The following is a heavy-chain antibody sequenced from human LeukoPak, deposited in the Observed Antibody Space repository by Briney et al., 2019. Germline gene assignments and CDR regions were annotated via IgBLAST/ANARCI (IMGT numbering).Heavy chain of an antibody. Sequence: ASVKVSCKASGYTFTGYYMHWVRQAPGQGLEWMGWINPNSGGTNYAQKFQGRVTMTRDTSISTAYMELSRLRSDDTAVYYCAREDCGGDCYSNWFDPWGQGTLVTVSS. D-gene: IGHD2-21*02. CDR2: INPNSGGT. J-gene: IGHJ5*02. CDR1: GYTFTGYY. V-gene: IGHV1-2*02. CDR3: AREDCGGDCYSNWFDP.